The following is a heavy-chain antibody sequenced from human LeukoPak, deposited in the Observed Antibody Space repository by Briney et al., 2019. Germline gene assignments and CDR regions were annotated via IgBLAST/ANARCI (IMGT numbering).Heavy chain of an antibody. D-gene: IGHD3-10*01. Sequence: PGGSLRLPCTASGFTFSGFSMHWVRQAPGKGLEWLSYISTSSRSTYYADSVKGRFTISRDNAKNTLFLDTHSLRPGDSAVYYCARSAVRGVACDYWGQGTLLTVSS. J-gene: IGHJ4*02. CDR3: ARSAVRGVACDY. CDR2: ISTSSRST. V-gene: IGHV3-48*01. CDR1: GFTFSGFS.